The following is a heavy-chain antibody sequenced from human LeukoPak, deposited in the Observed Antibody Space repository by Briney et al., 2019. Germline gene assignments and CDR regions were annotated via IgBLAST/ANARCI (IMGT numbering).Heavy chain of an antibody. CDR3: AKDRYHFWSGHKREGAFDI. V-gene: IGHV3-9*01. CDR2: ISWNSGSL. D-gene: IGHD3-3*01. J-gene: IGHJ3*02. Sequence: AGGSLRLSCVASGFRFDDYALHWVRQAPGKGMEWVSGISWNSGSLGYADSVKGRFTISRDNAKNSLYLQMNSLRAEDTALYYCAKDRYHFWSGHKREGAFDIWGQGTMVTVS. CDR1: GFRFDDYA.